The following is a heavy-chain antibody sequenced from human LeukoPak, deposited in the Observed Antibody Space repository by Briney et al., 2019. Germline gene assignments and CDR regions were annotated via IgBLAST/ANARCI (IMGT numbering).Heavy chain of an antibody. Sequence: SETLSLTCAVCGGSFSGYYWTWIRQPPGKGLEWIGEINHSGSTSYNPSLKSRVTISIDTSKNQFSLKLSSVTAADTAVYYCARGVVAAEGYNWFDPWGQGTLVTVSS. CDR1: GGSFSGYY. CDR3: ARGVVAAEGYNWFDP. D-gene: IGHD2-15*01. CDR2: INHSGST. J-gene: IGHJ5*02. V-gene: IGHV4-34*01.